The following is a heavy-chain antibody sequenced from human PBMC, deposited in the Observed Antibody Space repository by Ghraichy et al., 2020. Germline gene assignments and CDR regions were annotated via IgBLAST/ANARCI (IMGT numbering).Heavy chain of an antibody. D-gene: IGHD6-25*01. CDR3: ARTAAAYYYYYGMDV. Sequence: SVKVSCKASEGTFSSYAISWVRQAPGQGLEWMGGIIPIFGTANYAQKYQGRVTITADESTRTAYMELSSLRSEDTSVYYCARTAAAYYYYYGMDVWGQGTTVTVSS. J-gene: IGHJ6*02. CDR2: IIPIFGTA. CDR1: EGTFSSYA. V-gene: IGHV1-69*13.